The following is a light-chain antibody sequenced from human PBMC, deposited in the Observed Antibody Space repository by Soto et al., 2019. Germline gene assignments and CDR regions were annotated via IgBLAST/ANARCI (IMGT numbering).Light chain of an antibody. Sequence: DRVMTQSPQSLPVPPGKPTSISSRSSQSLLHSNGYYYVDWYLQKPGQSPQLLIYLGSKRASGVPDRFSGSGSGTDVTLKISRVAGEDVGVYYRMQRLQSWTFGQGTKVDIK. CDR2: LGS. CDR3: MQRLQSWT. V-gene: IGKV2-28*01. CDR1: QSLLHSNGYYY. J-gene: IGKJ1*01.